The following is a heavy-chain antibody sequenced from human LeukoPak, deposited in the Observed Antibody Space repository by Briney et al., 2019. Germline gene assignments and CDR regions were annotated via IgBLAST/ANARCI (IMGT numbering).Heavy chain of an antibody. CDR2: IYSGGST. V-gene: IGHV3-53*05. CDR1: GFTVSSNY. Sequence: GGSLRLSCAASGFTVSSNYMSWVRQAPGKGLEWVSVIYSGGSTYYADSVKGRFTISRDNSKNTVYLQMNTLRTEDTALYYCAKNRWGSVATPDSWGQGTLVTVSS. CDR3: AKNRWGSVATPDS. J-gene: IGHJ4*02. D-gene: IGHD5-12*01.